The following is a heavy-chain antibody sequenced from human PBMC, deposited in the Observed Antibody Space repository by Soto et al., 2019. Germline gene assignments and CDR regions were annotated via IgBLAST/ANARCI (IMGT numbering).Heavy chain of an antibody. D-gene: IGHD3-22*01. CDR3: ARDDNSSGYYPGYFDY. J-gene: IGHJ4*02. CDR2: IYYTGST. Sequence: PSETLSLTCTVSGGSISIYYWSWVRQPPGKGLEWIGNIYYTGSTNYNPSLTSRVTISVDTSKNQFSLKLNSVTVADTAVYYCARDDNSSGYYPGYFDYWGQGTLVTVSS. V-gene: IGHV4-59*01. CDR1: GGSISIYY.